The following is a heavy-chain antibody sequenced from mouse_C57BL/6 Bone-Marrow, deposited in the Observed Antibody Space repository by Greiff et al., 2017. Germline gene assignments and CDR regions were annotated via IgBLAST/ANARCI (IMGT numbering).Heavy chain of an antibody. J-gene: IGHJ4*01. V-gene: IGHV5-12*01. CDR2: ISNGGGST. CDR3: ARHESNYGGDYAMDY. CDR1: GFTFSDYY. Sequence: EVKLQESGGGLVQPGGSLKLSCAASGFTFSDYYMYWVRQTPEKRLEWVAYISNGGGSTYYPDTVKGRFTISRDNAKNTLYLQMSRLKSEDTAMYYCARHESNYGGDYAMDYWGQGTSVTVSS. D-gene: IGHD2-5*01.